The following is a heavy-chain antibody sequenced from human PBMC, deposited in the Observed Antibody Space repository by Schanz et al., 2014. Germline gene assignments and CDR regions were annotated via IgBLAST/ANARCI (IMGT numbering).Heavy chain of an antibody. CDR2: ISGDHRNT. V-gene: IGHV3-23*01. Sequence: EVQLLESGGGLVQPGGSLRLSCAASGFTFSSYAMSWVRQAPGKGLEWVSSISGDHRNTFYADSVKGRFTISRDNAKNTLLLQMNSLRAEDTAVYYGARDHTTESYYSAGPPIDYWGQGTLLTVSS. CDR3: ARDHTTESYYSAGPPIDY. D-gene: IGHD1-26*01. CDR1: GFTFSSYA. J-gene: IGHJ4*02.